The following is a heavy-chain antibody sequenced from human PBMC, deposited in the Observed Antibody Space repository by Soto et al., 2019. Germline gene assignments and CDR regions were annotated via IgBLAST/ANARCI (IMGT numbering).Heavy chain of an antibody. CDR1: GFTVSSNY. J-gene: IGHJ4*02. Sequence: EVQLVESGVGVFQPGGSLRLSCEASGFTVSSNYMTWVRQAPGKGLEWGSVIYSSCSTYYTDSVKGRFTISRHNSNNTGNLQMNSMRAEDTAVYYCARGIAAAGSYYFDYRGKGTLVTVSS. D-gene: IGHD6-13*01. CDR3: ARGIAAAGSYYFDY. V-gene: IGHV3-66*01. CDR2: IYSSCST.